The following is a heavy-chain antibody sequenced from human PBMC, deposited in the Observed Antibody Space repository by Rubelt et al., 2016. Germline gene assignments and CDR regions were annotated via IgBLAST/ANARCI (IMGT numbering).Heavy chain of an antibody. D-gene: IGHD5-18*01. CDR1: GFTFSSYA. V-gene: IGHV3-23*01. CDR2: SIGSGSST. J-gene: IGHJ4*02. CDR3: AKAPIYGYTFDF. Sequence: EVQLMASGGGLVQPGGSLRLSCSASGFTFSSYAMNWVRQAAGKGLEWVSSIGSGSSTYYADSVKGRFTISRDNSKDTLYLQMNSLRDDDTAVYYCAKAPIYGYTFDFWGQGTLVTVSS.